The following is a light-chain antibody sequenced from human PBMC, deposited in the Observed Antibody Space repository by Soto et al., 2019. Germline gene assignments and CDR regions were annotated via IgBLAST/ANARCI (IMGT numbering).Light chain of an antibody. V-gene: IGLV2-14*03. CDR1: SSDVGGYDY. J-gene: IGLJ1*01. Sequence: QSALTQPPSVSGSPGQSITISCTGTSSDVGGYDYVSWYQQHPGEAPKLMIFDVSDRPSGVSNRFSGSKSGNTASLTVSGLQAEDEADYYCSSFTASTSYVFGTGTKLTVL. CDR3: SSFTASTSYV. CDR2: DVS.